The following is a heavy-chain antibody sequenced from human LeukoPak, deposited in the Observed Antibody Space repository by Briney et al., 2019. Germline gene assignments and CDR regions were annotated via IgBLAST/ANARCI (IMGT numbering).Heavy chain of an antibody. D-gene: IGHD1-26*01. V-gene: IGHV5-51*01. CDR1: GYSFTSYW. J-gene: IGHJ4*02. CDR3: ARLGVGTNADY. CDR2: IYPADSDT. Sequence: GESLKISFKGSGYSFTSYWIGWVRQMPGKGLEWMGVIYPADSDTTYSPSFQGQVTISADKSISTAYLQWSSLKASDTAMYYCARLGVGTNADYWGQGTLVTVSS.